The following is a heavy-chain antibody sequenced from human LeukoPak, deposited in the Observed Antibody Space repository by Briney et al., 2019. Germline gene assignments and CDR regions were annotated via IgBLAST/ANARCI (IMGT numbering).Heavy chain of an antibody. J-gene: IGHJ4*02. Sequence: GASVKVSCKASGYTFTSYYMHWVRQAPGQGLEWVGILNPSGGSTSYAQKFQGRVTMTRDTSTSTVYMELSSLRSEDTAVYYCYVLRYFDWLLNGTYLYGWGQGTLVTVSS. V-gene: IGHV1-46*01. CDR2: LNPSGGST. CDR1: GYTFTSYY. CDR3: YVLRYFDWLLNGTYLYG. D-gene: IGHD3-9*01.